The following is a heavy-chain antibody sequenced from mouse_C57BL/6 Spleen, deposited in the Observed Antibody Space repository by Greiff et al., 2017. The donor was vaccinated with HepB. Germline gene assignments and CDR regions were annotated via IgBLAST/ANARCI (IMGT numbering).Heavy chain of an antibody. Sequence: QVHVKQSGAELVKPGASVKMSCKASGYTFTSYWITWVKQRPGQGLEWSGDIYPGSGSTNYNEKFKSKATLTVDTSSSTAYMQLSSLTSEDSAVYYCAREYYYGRSSYFDYWGQGTTLTVSS. J-gene: IGHJ2*01. CDR2: IYPGSGST. CDR1: GYTFTSYW. D-gene: IGHD1-1*01. CDR3: AREYYYGRSSYFDY. V-gene: IGHV1-55*01.